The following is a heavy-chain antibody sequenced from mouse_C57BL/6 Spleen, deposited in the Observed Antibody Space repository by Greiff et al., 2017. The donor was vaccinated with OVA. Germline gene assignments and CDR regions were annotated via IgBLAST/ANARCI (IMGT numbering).Heavy chain of an antibody. V-gene: IGHV5-9*01. CDR3: ARQRVSYYFDY. J-gene: IGHJ2*01. CDR2: ISGGGGNT. CDR1: GFTFSSYT. D-gene: IGHD2-10*02. Sequence: DVHLVESGGGLVKPGGSLKLSCAASGFTFSSYTMSWVRQTPEKRLEWVATISGGGGNTYYPDSVKGRFTISRDNAKNTLYLQMSSLRSEDTALYYCARQRVSYYFDYWGQGTTLTVSS.